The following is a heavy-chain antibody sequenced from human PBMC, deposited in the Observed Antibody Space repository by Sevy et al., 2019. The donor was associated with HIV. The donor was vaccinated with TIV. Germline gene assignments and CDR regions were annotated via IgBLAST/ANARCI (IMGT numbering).Heavy chain of an antibody. D-gene: IGHD3-10*01. CDR2: IGIAGDT. Sequence: GGSLRPSCAASGFTFSSYDMHWVRQVTGQGLEWVSGIGIAGDTYYPGSVKGRFTISRENARNSLDLQMNSLRAGDTAVYYCVRGNNLGELGYWFDPWGQGTLVTVSS. V-gene: IGHV3-13*01. CDR3: VRGNNLGELGYWFDP. J-gene: IGHJ5*02. CDR1: GFTFSSYD.